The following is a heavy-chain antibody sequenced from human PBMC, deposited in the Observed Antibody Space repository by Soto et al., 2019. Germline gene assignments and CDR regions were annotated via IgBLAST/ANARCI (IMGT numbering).Heavy chain of an antibody. V-gene: IGHV1-2*04. Sequence: QVQLVQSGAEVKKPGASVKVSCKASGYTFTGYYMHWVRQAPGQGLEWMGWINPNSGGTNYAQKFQGWVTMTRDTSISTAYMELSRLRSDDTAVYYCARDSGDGYTSSPLDYWGQGTLVTVSS. D-gene: IGHD5-12*01. CDR1: GYTFTGYY. CDR3: ARDSGDGYTSSPLDY. J-gene: IGHJ4*02. CDR2: INPNSGGT.